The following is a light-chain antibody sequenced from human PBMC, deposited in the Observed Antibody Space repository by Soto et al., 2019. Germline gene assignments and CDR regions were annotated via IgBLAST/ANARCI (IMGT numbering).Light chain of an antibody. V-gene: IGLV2-23*01. J-gene: IGLJ1*01. CDR3: CSNAAGSTYV. CDR1: SSDVGSRNL. Sequence: QSVLTQPASMSGSPGQSITISCTGTSSDVGSRNLVSWYQQYPGKAPKVIIFEASKRPSGVSNRFSGSKSGNTASLTISGLQAEDEADYYCCSNAAGSTYVFGSGTKLTVL. CDR2: EAS.